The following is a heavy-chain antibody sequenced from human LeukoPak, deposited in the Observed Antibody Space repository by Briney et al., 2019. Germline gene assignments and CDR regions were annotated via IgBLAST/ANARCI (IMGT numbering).Heavy chain of an antibody. J-gene: IGHJ4*02. D-gene: IGHD3-10*01. Sequence: GASVKVSCKASGYTFTSYDINWVRQATGQGLEWMAWMNPNNGQTDVAQKFQGRVTMTRVTSINTAYMELSSLRSDDTAVYYCARGLYPSGNYPPDYWGQGTLVTVSS. CDR2: MNPNNGQT. CDR1: GYTFTSYD. CDR3: ARGLYPSGNYPPDY. V-gene: IGHV1-8*01.